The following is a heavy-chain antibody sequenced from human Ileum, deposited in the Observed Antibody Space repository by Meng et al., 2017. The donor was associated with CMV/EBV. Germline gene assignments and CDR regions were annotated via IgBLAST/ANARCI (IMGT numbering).Heavy chain of an antibody. Sequence: ASVKVSCKASGYTFTDYYLHWVRQAPGQGLEWMGWINPNSGDTNYAQNFQGSATLTRDTSISTAYMEVTRLTPDGTALYYCARDHSGPIYCSSTSCYTELSWFDPWGQGTLVTSPQ. J-gene: IGHJ5*02. CDR3: ARDHSGPIYCSSTSCYTELSWFDP. CDR1: GYTFTDYY. V-gene: IGHV1-2*02. CDR2: INPNSGDT. D-gene: IGHD2-2*02.